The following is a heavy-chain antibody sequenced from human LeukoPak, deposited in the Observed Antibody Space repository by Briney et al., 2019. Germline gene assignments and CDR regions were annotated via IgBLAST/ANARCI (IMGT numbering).Heavy chain of an antibody. D-gene: IGHD5-18*01. Sequence: PSETLSLTCTVSGVSINGYYWNWIRQPPGKGLEWIGYIYFSGSTSYNPSLKSRVTMSVDTSRNQFSLKLSSVTAADTVVYYCARGEALVSNYGMDVWAKGTTVTVSS. CDR1: GVSINGYY. V-gene: IGHV4-59*01. J-gene: IGHJ6*04. CDR2: IYFSGST. CDR3: ARGEALVSNYGMDV.